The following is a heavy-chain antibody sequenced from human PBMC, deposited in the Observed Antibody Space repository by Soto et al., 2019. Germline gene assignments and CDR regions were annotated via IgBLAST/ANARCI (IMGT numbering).Heavy chain of an antibody. J-gene: IGHJ6*02. D-gene: IGHD3-3*01. CDR3: ARGVTIVGVELDV. V-gene: IGHV4-31*03. Sequence: QVQLQESGPGLVKPSQTLSLTCTVSGGSISSGGYYWSWIRQHPGKGLEWIGYIYYSGSTYYNPSLKSRVTGPVDPSKNQFTLKLSSVTAADTTVYYCARGVTIVGVELDVGGQGTTVTVSS. CDR2: IYYSGST. CDR1: GGSISSGGYY.